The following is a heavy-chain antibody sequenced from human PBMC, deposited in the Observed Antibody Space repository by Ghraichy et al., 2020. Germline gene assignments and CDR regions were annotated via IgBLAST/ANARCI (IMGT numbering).Heavy chain of an antibody. Sequence: LSLTCAASGFTFSTYGMHWVRQAPGKGLEWVAVIWYDGNHEYYADSVKGRFTISRDNSKNTLYLQMNSLRAEDTAIYYCARAGVTGSQPIDYWGQGTLVTVSS. CDR3: ARAGVTGSQPIDY. D-gene: IGHD1-20*01. J-gene: IGHJ4*02. CDR1: GFTFSTYG. CDR2: IWYDGNHE. V-gene: IGHV3-33*01.